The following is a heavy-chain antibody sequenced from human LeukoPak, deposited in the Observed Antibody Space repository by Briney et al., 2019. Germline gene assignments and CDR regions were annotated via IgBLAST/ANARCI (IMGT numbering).Heavy chain of an antibody. J-gene: IGHJ4*02. CDR1: GGSISSYY. CDR2: IYYSGST. V-gene: IGHV4-59*12. Sequence: SETLSLTCTVSGGSISSYYWSWIRQPPGKGLEWIGYIYYSGSTNYKSSHKSRVTISVDTSKNQFSLRLTSVTAADTAVYYCARSTGVAPRLIDFWGQGTLVTVSS. CDR3: ARSTGVAPRLIDF. D-gene: IGHD2-8*01.